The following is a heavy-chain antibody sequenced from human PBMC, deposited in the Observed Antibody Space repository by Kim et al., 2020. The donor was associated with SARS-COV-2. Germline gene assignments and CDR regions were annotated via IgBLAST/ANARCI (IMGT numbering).Heavy chain of an antibody. J-gene: IGHJ4*02. Sequence: SETPSLTCTVSGGSISSYYWSWIRQPPGKGLEWIGYIYYSGSTNYNPSLKSRVTISVDTSKNQFSLKLSSVTAADTAVYYCARERGADYGSGSYARYFDYWGQGTLVTVSS. CDR3: ARERGADYGSGSYARYFDY. CDR2: IYYSGST. D-gene: IGHD3-10*01. CDR1: GGSISSYY. V-gene: IGHV4-59*13.